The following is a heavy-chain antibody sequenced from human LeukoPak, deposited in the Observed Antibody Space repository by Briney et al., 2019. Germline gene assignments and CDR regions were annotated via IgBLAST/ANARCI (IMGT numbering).Heavy chain of an antibody. CDR2: FYTSGTT. CDR3: ARSELSCSGGSCPTRYAFDI. J-gene: IGHJ3*02. V-gene: IGHV4-61*02. Sequence: PSETLSLTCTVSGGSISSGSYYWSWIRQPAGKGLEWIGRFYTSGTTNYNPSLKSRVTISVDTSKNQFSLKLRSVTAADTALYYCARSELSCSGGSCPTRYAFDIWGQGTVVTASS. CDR1: GGSISSGSYY. D-gene: IGHD2-15*01.